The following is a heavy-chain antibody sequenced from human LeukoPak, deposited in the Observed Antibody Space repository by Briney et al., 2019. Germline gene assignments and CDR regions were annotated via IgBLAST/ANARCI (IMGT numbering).Heavy chain of an antibody. Sequence: GGSLRLSRAASGFTFSSYAMSWVRQAPGKGLEWVSAISGSGGSTYYADSVKGRFTISRDNSKNTLYLQMNSLRAEDTAVYYCAKGRVVVADAYYFDYWGQGTLVTVSS. CDR1: GFTFSSYA. J-gene: IGHJ4*02. CDR3: AKGRVVVADAYYFDY. D-gene: IGHD2-15*01. CDR2: ISGSGGST. V-gene: IGHV3-23*01.